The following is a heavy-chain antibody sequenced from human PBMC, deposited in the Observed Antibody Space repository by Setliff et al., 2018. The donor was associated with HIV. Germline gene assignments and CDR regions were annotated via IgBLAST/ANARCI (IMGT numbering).Heavy chain of an antibody. J-gene: IGHJ3*02. D-gene: IGHD3-3*01. CDR2: INWNSGST. V-gene: IGHV3-20*04. Sequence: GESLKISCVGSGFTFDDYGMIWVRQVPGKGLEWVSSINWNSGSTGYADSVKGRFIVSRDNAKNSLFLKMNSLRAEDTALYYCARDVSLWNGYYNEAFDIWGQGTMVTVS. CDR3: ARDVSLWNGYYNEAFDI. CDR1: GFTFDDYG.